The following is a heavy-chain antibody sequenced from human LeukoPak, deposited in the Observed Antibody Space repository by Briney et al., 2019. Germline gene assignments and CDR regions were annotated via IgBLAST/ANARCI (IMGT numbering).Heavy chain of an antibody. Sequence: GGSLRLSCAASGFTFSNYWMHWVRQAPGKGLVWVSYIDSDGITRYADSVKGRFTISRDDAESTLSLQMNSLRAEDTAVYYCARGGHASVDYWGQGTLVTVSS. CDR3: ARGGHASVDY. D-gene: IGHD3-10*01. V-gene: IGHV3-74*01. CDR2: IDSDGIT. CDR1: GFTFSNYW. J-gene: IGHJ4*02.